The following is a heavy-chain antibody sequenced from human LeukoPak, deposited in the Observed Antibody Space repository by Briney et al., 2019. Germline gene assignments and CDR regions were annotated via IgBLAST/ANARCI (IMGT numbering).Heavy chain of an antibody. CDR1: GGSVSISNYY. V-gene: IGHV4-39*07. Sequence: SETLSLTCTVSGGSVSISNYYWGWVRQPPGKGLEWIGTFFYSGSTCYNPPLKSRVTISLDTSKNQFSLKLSSVTAADTAVYYCARRESWGVGVWFDPWGQGTLVTVSS. D-gene: IGHD3-16*01. J-gene: IGHJ5*02. CDR2: FFYSGST. CDR3: ARRESWGVGVWFDP.